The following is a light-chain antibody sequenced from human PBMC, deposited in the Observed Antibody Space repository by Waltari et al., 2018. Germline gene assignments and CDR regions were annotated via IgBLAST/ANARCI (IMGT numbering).Light chain of an antibody. CDR3: CSYAGSSPHVV. CDR1: SGDVGSYNL. Sequence: QSALTQPASVSGSPGQSLPLSSTGTSGDVGSYNLCSWYQQHPGKAPKPKIYEDTKRPSGVSDRFSGSKSGNTASLTISGLQAEDEADYYCCSYAGSSPHVVFGGGTKLTVL. CDR2: EDT. J-gene: IGLJ2*01. V-gene: IGLV2-23*01.